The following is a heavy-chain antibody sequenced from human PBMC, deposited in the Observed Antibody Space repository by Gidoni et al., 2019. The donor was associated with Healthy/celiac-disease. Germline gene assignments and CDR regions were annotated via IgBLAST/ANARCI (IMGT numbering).Heavy chain of an antibody. V-gene: IGHV4-30-4*01. CDR3: ARRSNRGYYSDDAFDI. CDR2: IYYSGST. J-gene: IGHJ3*02. D-gene: IGHD3-22*01. Sequence: QVQLQESGPGLVKPSQTMSITCTVSGSSISSGDYYWSWIRQPPGKGLEWIGYIYYSGSTYYNPSLKSRVTISVDTSKNQFSLKLSSVTAADTAVYYCARRSNRGYYSDDAFDIWGQGTMVTVSS. CDR1: GSSISSGDYY.